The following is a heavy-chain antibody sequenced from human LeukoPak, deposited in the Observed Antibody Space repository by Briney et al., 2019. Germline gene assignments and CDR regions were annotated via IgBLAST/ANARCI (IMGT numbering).Heavy chain of an antibody. CDR2: ISGGGGST. J-gene: IGHJ4*02. V-gene: IGHV3-23*01. D-gene: IGHD3-22*01. CDR1: GFTFSSYA. Sequence: GGSLRLSCAASGFTFSSYAMSWVRQARGKGLEWVSAISGGGGSTYYADSVKGRFTISRDNSKNTLYLQMNSLRAEDTAVYYCAKDPSYYYDNSGYYSFDYWGQGTLVTVSS. CDR3: AKDPSYYYDNSGYYSFDY.